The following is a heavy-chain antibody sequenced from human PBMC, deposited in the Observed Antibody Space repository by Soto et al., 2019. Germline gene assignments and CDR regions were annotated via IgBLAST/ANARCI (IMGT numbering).Heavy chain of an antibody. D-gene: IGHD7-27*01. J-gene: IGHJ3*02. V-gene: IGHV4-39*07. Sequence: SETLSLTCTVSGGSISSSSYYWGWIRQPPGKGLEWIGSIYYSGSTYYNPSLKSRVTISVDTSKNQFSLKLSSVTAADTAVYYCARNWVGDAFDIWGQGTMVTVSS. CDR2: IYYSGST. CDR1: GGSISSSSYY. CDR3: ARNWVGDAFDI.